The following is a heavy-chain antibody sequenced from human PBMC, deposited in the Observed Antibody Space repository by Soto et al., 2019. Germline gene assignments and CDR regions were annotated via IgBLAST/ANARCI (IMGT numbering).Heavy chain of an antibody. J-gene: IGHJ4*02. CDR1: GINFRSYG. V-gene: IGHV3-33*01. CDR3: GGQLYSGGYHDKIDY. Sequence: QVQVVESGGGAVQPGRSLRLSCAASGINFRSYGMHWVRQAPGKGLEWVAVIWYDGRNKYYADSVKGRFTISRDNSKNTLYLQNNSLRDDEKGGYYCGGQLYSGGYHDKIDYWGQGTLVAVSS. D-gene: IGHD3-22*01. CDR2: IWYDGRNK.